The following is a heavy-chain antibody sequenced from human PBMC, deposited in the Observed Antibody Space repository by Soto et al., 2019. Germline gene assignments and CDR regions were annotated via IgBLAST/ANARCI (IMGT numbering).Heavy chain of an antibody. V-gene: IGHV1-69*13. CDR2: IIAIIGKA. Sequence: ASVKVSCKASGYTFTSYGISWVRQAPGQGLEWMRGIIAIIGKANYAQKFQGRVTITADESTSTAYMELSSLRSEDTAVYYCASGPTGPPLVDYWGQGTLVTVSS. CDR1: GYTFTSYG. J-gene: IGHJ4*02. CDR3: ASGPTGPPLVDY. D-gene: IGHD4-17*01.